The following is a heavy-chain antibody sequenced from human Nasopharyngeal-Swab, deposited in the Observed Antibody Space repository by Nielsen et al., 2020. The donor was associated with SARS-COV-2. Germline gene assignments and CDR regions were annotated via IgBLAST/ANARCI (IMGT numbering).Heavy chain of an antibody. J-gene: IGHJ6*03. CDR3: ARELRFLEWLSDGYYYYYMDV. CDR2: IYYSGST. V-gene: IGHV4-30-4*08. CDR1: GGSISSGGYY. Sequence: SETLSLTCTVSGGSISSGGYYWSWIRQHPGKGLEWIGFIYYSGSTYYNPSLKSRVTISVDTSKNQFSLKLSSVTAADTAVYYCARELRFLEWLSDGYYYYYMDVWGKGTTVTVSS. D-gene: IGHD3-3*01.